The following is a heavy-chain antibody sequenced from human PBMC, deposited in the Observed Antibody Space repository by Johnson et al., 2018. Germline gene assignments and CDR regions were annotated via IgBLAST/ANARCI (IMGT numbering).Heavy chain of an antibody. D-gene: IGHD6-6*01. CDR2: IDWNSGSI. J-gene: IGHJ3*02. V-gene: IGHV3-9*01. CDR1: RFIFDDYA. CDR3: GKRGVPPLYSNSAPLMDVFDI. Sequence: EVQLVESGGGLVQPGRSLRLSCAASRFIFDDYAVHWVRQAPGKGLEWVSGIDWNSGSIGYADSVEGRFTISRDNAKNYLYRQMNSRRAEDTALYYRGKRGVPPLYSNSAPLMDVFDIWGQGTMVTVSS.